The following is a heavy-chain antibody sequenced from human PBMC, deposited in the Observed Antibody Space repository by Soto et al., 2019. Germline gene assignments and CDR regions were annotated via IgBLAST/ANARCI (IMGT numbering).Heavy chain of an antibody. J-gene: IGHJ4*02. CDR2: ITGSGDST. CDR1: GLTFRSHP. Sequence: EVQLLESGGGLVQPGGSLGLSCEASGLTFRSHPMSWFPQAPGRGLECVSSITGSGDSTYYADSVKGRFTISREKSKSTLYLQMNSLRAEDTAVYYCAKDLQFSGWLSAQTFDYWGQGTQVTVSS. CDR3: AKDLQFSGWLSAQTFDY. V-gene: IGHV3-23*01. D-gene: IGHD6-19*01.